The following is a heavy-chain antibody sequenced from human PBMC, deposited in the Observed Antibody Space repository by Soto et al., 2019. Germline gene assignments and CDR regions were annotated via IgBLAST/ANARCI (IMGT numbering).Heavy chain of an antibody. V-gene: IGHV4-59*01. D-gene: IGHD3-3*01. Sequence: SETLSVTCTVAGGSLSSYYWSWIRQHPGKGLEWIGYIYYSGSTNYNPSLKSRVTISVDTSKNQFSLKLSSVTAADTAVYYCARRSEDDFWSGYYNPPYYYYMDVWGKGTTVTVSS. J-gene: IGHJ6*03. CDR3: ARRSEDDFWSGYYNPPYYYYMDV. CDR2: IYYSGST. CDR1: GGSLSSYY.